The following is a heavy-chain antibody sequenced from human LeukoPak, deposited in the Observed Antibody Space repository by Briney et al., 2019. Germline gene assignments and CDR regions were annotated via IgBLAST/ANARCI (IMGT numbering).Heavy chain of an antibody. CDR3: AREGTVTMDAFDI. Sequence: GRSLRLSCAASGFTVSSNYMSWVRQAPGKGLEWVSVIYSGGSTYYADSVKGRFTISRDNSKNTLYLQMNSLRAEDTAVYYCAREGTVTMDAFDIWGQGTMVTVSS. CDR2: IYSGGST. V-gene: IGHV3-53*05. J-gene: IGHJ3*02. D-gene: IGHD4-17*01. CDR1: GFTVSSNY.